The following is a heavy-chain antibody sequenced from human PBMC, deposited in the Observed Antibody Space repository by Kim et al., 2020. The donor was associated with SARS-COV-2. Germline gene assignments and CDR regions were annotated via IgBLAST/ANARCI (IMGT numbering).Heavy chain of an antibody. CDR2: ISSSSSYI. J-gene: IGHJ5*02. CDR3: ARDPARSGIAVADNWFDP. D-gene: IGHD6-19*01. V-gene: IGHV3-21*01. Sequence: GGSLRLSCAASGFTFSSYSMNWVRQAPGKGLEWVSSISSSSSYIYYADSVKGRFTISRDNAKNSLYLQMNSLRAEDTAVYYCARDPARSGIAVADNWFDPWGQGTLVTVSS. CDR1: GFTFSSYS.